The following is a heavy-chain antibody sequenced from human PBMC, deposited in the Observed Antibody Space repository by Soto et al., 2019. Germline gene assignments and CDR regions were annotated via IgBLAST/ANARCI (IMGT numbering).Heavy chain of an antibody. V-gene: IGHV3-23*01. Sequence: GGSLRLSCAASGFTFSSYAMSWVRQAPGKGLEWVSAISGSGGSTYYADSVKGRFTISRDNSKNTLYLQMNSLRAEDTAVYYCAKSRKSYGPLFDDYYYGMDVWGQGTTVSVSS. CDR1: GFTFSSYA. CDR3: AKSRKSYGPLFDDYYYGMDV. CDR2: ISGSGGST. J-gene: IGHJ6*02. D-gene: IGHD3-9*01.